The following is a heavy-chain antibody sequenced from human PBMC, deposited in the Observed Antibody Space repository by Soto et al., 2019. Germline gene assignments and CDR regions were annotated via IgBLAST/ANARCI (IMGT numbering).Heavy chain of an antibody. CDR1: GFTFSSYA. J-gene: IGHJ2*01. D-gene: IGHD4-4*01. CDR2: ISYDGSNK. V-gene: IGHV3-30-3*01. Sequence: QVQLVESGGGVVQPGRSLRLSCAASGFTFSSYAMHWVRQAPGKGLEWVAVISYDGSNKYYADSVKGRFTISRDNSKNPLYLQMNSLRAEDTAVYYCARPLWRDDYNWGYFDLWGRGTRVTVSA. CDR3: ARPLWRDDYNWGYFDL.